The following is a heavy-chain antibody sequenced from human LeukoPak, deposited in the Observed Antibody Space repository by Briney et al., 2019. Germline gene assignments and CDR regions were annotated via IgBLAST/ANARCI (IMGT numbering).Heavy chain of an antibody. V-gene: IGHV3-11*04. CDR3: VRMDTTIITGWHFDV. D-gene: IGHD1-1*01. J-gene: IGHJ2*01. CDR1: GFTFSDYY. CDR2: ISKSGTTI. Sequence: GGSLRLSCEVSGFTFSDYYMSWIRQAPGKGLEWVSYISKSGTTINYADSVKGRFIISRENANAKNSLHLQMNGLRAEDTAVYYCVRMDTTIITGWHFDVRGRGSLVTVSS.